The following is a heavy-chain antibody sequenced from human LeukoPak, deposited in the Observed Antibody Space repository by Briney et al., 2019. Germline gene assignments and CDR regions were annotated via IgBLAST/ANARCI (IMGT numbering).Heavy chain of an antibody. V-gene: IGHV1-2*02. CDR2: INPNSGDI. Sequence: GASVKVSCKASGYTFTSYYMHWVRQAPGQGLEWMGWINPNSGDINYPQKFQGRVTMTRDTSISTAYMELSRLSSDDTAVYYCARDGAPITMVRGVIRWFDPWGQGTLVTVSS. CDR3: ARDGAPITMVRGVIRWFDP. CDR1: GYTFTSYY. D-gene: IGHD3-10*01. J-gene: IGHJ5*02.